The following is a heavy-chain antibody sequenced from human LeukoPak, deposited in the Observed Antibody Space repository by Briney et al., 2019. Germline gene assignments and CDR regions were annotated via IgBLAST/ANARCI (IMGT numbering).Heavy chain of an antibody. CDR1: GFTFSSYG. J-gene: IGHJ4*02. D-gene: IGHD6-13*01. CDR2: ISYDGSNK. V-gene: IGHV3-30*18. CDR3: AKDGATPAAGYYFEY. Sequence: GRSLRLSCAASGFTFSSYGMHWVRQAPGKGLEWVAVISYDGSNKYYADSVKGRFTISRDNSKNTLYLQMNSLRAEDTAVYYCAKDGATPAAGYYFEYWGQGTPVTVSS.